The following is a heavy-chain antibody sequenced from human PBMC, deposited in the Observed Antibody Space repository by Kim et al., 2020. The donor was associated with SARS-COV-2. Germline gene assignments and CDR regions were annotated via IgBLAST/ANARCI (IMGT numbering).Heavy chain of an antibody. Sequence: SETLSLTCTVSGGSISSSSYYWGWIRQPPGKGLEWIGSIYYSGSTYYNPSLKSRVTISVDTSKNQFSLKLSSVTAADTAVYYCARRPTGSCSYDYWGQGTLVTVSS. CDR2: IYYSGST. CDR1: GGSISSSSYY. D-gene: IGHD2-15*01. CDR3: ARRPTGSCSYDY. J-gene: IGHJ4*02. V-gene: IGHV4-39*01.